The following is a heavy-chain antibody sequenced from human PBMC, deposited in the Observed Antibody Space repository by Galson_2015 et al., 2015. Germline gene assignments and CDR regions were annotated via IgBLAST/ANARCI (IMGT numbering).Heavy chain of an antibody. Sequence: QSGEEVTKPGESLQISCKGSGYSCTRDWIAWVRQAPGQGLEWMGWISAYNGNTNYAQKLQGRVTLTRDTSTSTAYMDLWSLRSGDTAVYYYARTPLSGLHDYSGYNWLDPWGQGTLVTVSS. CDR3: ARTPLSGLHDYSGYNWLDP. D-gene: IGHD3-16*01. V-gene: IGHV1-18*01. CDR2: ISAYNGNT. CDR1: GYSCTRDW. J-gene: IGHJ5*02.